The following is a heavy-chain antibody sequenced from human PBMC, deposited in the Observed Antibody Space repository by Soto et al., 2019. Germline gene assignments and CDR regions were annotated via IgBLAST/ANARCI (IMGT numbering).Heavy chain of an antibody. Sequence: GGSLRLSCAASGFTFSRYAMNWVRQAPGRGLQWIPGISVSGDNTSYVESVRGRFTVYRDNSKNTLYLQMNNLRAEDTALYYCAKDGKMRTKVWFPAGYGMDVWGQGTTVTVSS. V-gene: IGHV3-23*01. D-gene: IGHD3-10*01. CDR2: ISVSGDNT. J-gene: IGHJ6*02. CDR1: GFTFSRYA. CDR3: AKDGKMRTKVWFPAGYGMDV.